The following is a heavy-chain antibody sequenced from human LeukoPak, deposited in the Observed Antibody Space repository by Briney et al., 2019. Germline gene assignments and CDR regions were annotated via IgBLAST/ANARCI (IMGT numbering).Heavy chain of an antibody. Sequence: SQTLSLTCAISGDSVSSNSAAWNWIRQSPSRGLEWLGRTYYRSKWYNDYAVSVKSRITINPDTSKNQFSLQLNSVTPEDMAVYYCARDPGGIFHFLYYYYGMDVWGQGTTVTVSS. V-gene: IGHV6-1*01. D-gene: IGHD3-16*01. J-gene: IGHJ6*02. CDR2: TYYRSKWYN. CDR1: GDSVSSNSAA. CDR3: ARDPGGIFHFLYYYYGMDV.